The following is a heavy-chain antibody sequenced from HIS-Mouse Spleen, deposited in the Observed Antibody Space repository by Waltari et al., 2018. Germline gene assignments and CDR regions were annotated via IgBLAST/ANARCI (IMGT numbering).Heavy chain of an antibody. D-gene: IGHD2-2*01. CDR2: IYYSGRT. CDR3: ARDRDQEGLDAFDI. J-gene: IGHJ3*02. CDR1: GGSISSSSYY. Sequence: QLQLQESGPGLVKPSETLSLTCTVSGGSISSSSYYWGWIRQPPGKGLEWIGSIYYSGRTYYNPSLKSRVTISVDTSKNQFSLKLSSVTAADTAVYYCARDRDQEGLDAFDIWGQGTMITVSS. V-gene: IGHV4-39*07.